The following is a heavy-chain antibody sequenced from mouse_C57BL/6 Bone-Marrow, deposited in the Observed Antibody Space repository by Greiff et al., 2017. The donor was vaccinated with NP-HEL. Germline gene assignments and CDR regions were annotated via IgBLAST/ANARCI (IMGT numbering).Heavy chain of an antibody. V-gene: IGHV4-1*01. CDR3: ARRIYYYGNWYFDV. J-gene: IGHJ1*03. D-gene: IGHD1-1*01. Sequence: VQLQKSGGGLVQPGGSLKLSCAASGIDFSRYWMSWVRRAPGKGLEWIGEINPASSTINYAPSLKDKFIISRDNAKNTLYLQMSKVRSEDTDLYYGARRIYYYGNWYFDVWGTGTTVTVSS. CDR2: INPASSTI. CDR1: GIDFSRYW.